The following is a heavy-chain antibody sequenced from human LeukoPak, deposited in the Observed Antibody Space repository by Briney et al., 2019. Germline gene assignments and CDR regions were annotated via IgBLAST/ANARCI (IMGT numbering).Heavy chain of an antibody. Sequence: PGGSLRLSCAASGFTFSSYSMNWVRQAPGKGLEWVSSISSSSSYIYYADSVKGRFTISRDNAKNSLYLQMNSLRAEDTAVYYCARGPGIVVVPAPFDYWGQGTLVIVSS. CDR2: ISSSSSYI. D-gene: IGHD2-2*01. CDR3: ARGPGIVVVPAPFDY. V-gene: IGHV3-21*01. J-gene: IGHJ4*02. CDR1: GFTFSSYS.